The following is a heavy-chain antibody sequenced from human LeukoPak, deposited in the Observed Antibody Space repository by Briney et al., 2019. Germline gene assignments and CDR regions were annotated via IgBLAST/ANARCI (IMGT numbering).Heavy chain of an antibody. J-gene: IGHJ4*02. CDR2: IIPIFGTA. Sequence: QXPGQGXXXMGGIIPIFGTANYAQKFQGRVTITADESTSTAYMELSSLRSEDTAVYYCARESSTDYFDYWGQGTLVTVSS. CDR3: ARESSTDYFDY. V-gene: IGHV1-69*01. D-gene: IGHD6-13*01.